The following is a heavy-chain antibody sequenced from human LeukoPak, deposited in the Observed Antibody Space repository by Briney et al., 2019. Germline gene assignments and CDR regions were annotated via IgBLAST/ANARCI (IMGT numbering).Heavy chain of an antibody. CDR2: INPSGGST. J-gene: IGHJ6*03. V-gene: IGHV1-46*01. D-gene: IGHD5-12*01. CDR3: ARAPSVWMPRHYYYYYMDV. Sequence: ASVKVSCKASGYTFTSYYMHWVRQAPGQGLEWMGIINPSGGSTSYAQKFQGRVTITADESTSTAYMELSSLRSEDTAVYYCARAPSVWMPRHYYYYYMDVWGKGTTVTISS. CDR1: GYTFTSYY.